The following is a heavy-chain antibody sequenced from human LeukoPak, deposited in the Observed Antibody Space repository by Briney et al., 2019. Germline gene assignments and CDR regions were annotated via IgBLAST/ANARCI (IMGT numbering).Heavy chain of an antibody. Sequence: GGSLRLSCAASGFTFSSYWMSWVRQAPGKGLEWVANIKQDGSEKYYVDSVRGRFTISRDNAKNSLYLQMNSLRAEDTAVYYCARDVGEPNYYYYGMDVWGQGTTVTLSS. CDR2: IKQDGSEK. V-gene: IGHV3-7*01. CDR1: GFTFSSYW. D-gene: IGHD3-10*01. J-gene: IGHJ6*02. CDR3: ARDVGEPNYYYYGMDV.